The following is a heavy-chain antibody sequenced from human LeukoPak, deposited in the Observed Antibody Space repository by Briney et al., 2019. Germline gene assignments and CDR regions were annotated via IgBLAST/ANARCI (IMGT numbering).Heavy chain of an antibody. CDR3: AYGSGTYYRGFDY. V-gene: IGHV3-23*01. D-gene: IGHD3-10*01. CDR2: ISGGGDTT. J-gene: IGHJ4*02. Sequence: GGSLRLSCAASGFTFSSYAMSWVRQAPGKGLEWVSAISGGGDTTYSAASVKGRFTISRDNSKNTLYLQMSSLRAEDTAVYYCAYGSGTYYRGFDYWGQGTLVTVSS. CDR1: GFTFSSYA.